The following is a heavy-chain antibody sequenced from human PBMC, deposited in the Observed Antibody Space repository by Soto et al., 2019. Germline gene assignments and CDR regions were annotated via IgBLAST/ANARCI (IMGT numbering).Heavy chain of an antibody. CDR3: ASEDFCNGCDH. D-gene: IGHD3-3*01. CDR1: GGSISSFY. J-gene: IGHJ4*02. V-gene: IGHV4-59*01. Sequence: SETLSLTCTVSGGSISSFYWSWIRQPPGKGLEWIGYILHSGSTNYNPSLESRATISLDASTNQFSLKLSSVTAADTAVYFCASEDFCNGCDHGGKGTQVTVSS. CDR2: ILHSGST.